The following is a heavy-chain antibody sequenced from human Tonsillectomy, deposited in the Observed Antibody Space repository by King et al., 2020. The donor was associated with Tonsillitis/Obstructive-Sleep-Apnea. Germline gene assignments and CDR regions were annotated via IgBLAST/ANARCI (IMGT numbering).Heavy chain of an antibody. CDR3: ARIFFRFQGMDV. CDR2: TFPGDSDT. J-gene: IGHJ6*02. Sequence: VQLVESGGEVKKPGESLKISCKGFGYSFTNYWIGWVRQMPGKGLEWMGITFPGDSDTRYSPSFQGQVTISADKSMTTAYLQWSSLKASDTAMYYCARIFFRFQGMDVWGQGTTVTVSS. V-gene: IGHV5-51*03. CDR1: GYSFTNYW. D-gene: IGHD3-3*01.